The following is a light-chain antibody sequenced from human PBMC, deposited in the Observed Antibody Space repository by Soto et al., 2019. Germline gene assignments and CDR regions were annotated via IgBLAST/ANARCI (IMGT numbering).Light chain of an antibody. CDR2: GAS. V-gene: IGKV3-20*01. CDR1: QSVGSTY. CDR3: QQYDNSQRT. Sequence: EIVLTQSPGTLSLSPGERATLSCRASQSVGSTYLAWYQQKPGQAPRLLMFGASSRATGIPDRFSGSGSGTDFTLTISGLEPEDSAVYYCQQYDNSQRTFGQGTKVEIK. J-gene: IGKJ1*01.